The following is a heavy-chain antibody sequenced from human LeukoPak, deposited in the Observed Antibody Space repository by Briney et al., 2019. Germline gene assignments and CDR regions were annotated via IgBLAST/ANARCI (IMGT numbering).Heavy chain of an antibody. Sequence: TGGSLRLSCAASGFTFSSNAMNWVRQPPGKGLEWVSSIFPSGGEIHYADSVRGRFTISRDNSKSTLSLQMNSLRVEDTAIYYCATYRQVLLPFESWGQGTLVTVSS. J-gene: IGHJ4*02. D-gene: IGHD2-8*02. V-gene: IGHV3-23*01. CDR1: GFTFSSNA. CDR3: ATYRQVLLPFES. CDR2: IFPSGGEI.